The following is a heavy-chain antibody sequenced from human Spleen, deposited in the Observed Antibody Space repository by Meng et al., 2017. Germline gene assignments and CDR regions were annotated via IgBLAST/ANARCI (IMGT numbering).Heavy chain of an antibody. CDR3: ARGDVATILDY. CDR2: ISSSSTSI. CDR1: GFTFSLYS. V-gene: IGHV3-21*01. Sequence: GGSLRLSCAGSGFTFSLYSMNWVRQAPGKGLEWVSSISSSSTSIYYADSVKGRFTISRDNAKNSLYLQMNSLRAEDTAVYFCARGDVATILDYWGQGTLVTVSS. J-gene: IGHJ4*02. D-gene: IGHD5-12*01.